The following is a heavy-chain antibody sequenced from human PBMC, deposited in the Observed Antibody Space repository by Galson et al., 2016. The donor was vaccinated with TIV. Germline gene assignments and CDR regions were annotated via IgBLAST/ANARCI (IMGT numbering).Heavy chain of an antibody. CDR1: GAIFSNYP. Sequence: SVKVSCKASGAIFSNYPITWVRQAPGQGLEWMGGIIPISGIADNSQKFQGRVSITADVSTNTVYMELSSLRSEDTAVYYCARQVITRPRAGLDVWGQGTAVIVSS. D-gene: IGHD2-21*01. CDR3: ARQVITRPRAGLDV. V-gene: IGHV1-69*13. J-gene: IGHJ6*02. CDR2: IIPISGIA.